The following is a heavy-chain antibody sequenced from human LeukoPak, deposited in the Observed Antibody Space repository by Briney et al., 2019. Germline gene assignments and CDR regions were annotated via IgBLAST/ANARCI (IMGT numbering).Heavy chain of an antibody. J-gene: IGHJ6*02. CDR3: ARATGYYNGYYYYGMDV. V-gene: IGHV1-46*01. CDR2: INPSGGST. D-gene: IGHD3-9*01. CDR1: GYTFTSYY. Sequence: ASVKVSCKASGYTFTSYYMHWVRQAPGQGREWMGMINPSGGSTSYAQKFQGRVTMTRDTSTSTVYMELSSLRSEDTAVYYCARATGYYNGYYYYGMDVWGQGTTVTVSS.